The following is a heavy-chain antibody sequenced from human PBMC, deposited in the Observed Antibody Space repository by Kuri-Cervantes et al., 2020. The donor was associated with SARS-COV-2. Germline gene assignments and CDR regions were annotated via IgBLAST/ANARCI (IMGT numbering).Heavy chain of an antibody. V-gene: IGHV5-51*01. D-gene: IGHD1/OR15-1a*01. CDR1: GYRFTGYW. CDR2: IYPYDSDT. CDR3: ARLKQVALDPFDS. J-gene: IGHJ4*02. Sequence: GGSRRLSCQASGYRFTGYWIGWVRQMPGKALEWMGLIYPYDSDTRYNPSFQGHITISIDKSISTAFLQWSSLEASDTATYYCARLKQVALDPFDSWGQGTLVTVSS.